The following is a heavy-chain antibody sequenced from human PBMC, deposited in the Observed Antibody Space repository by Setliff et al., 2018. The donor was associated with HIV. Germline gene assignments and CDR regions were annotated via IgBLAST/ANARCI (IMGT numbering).Heavy chain of an antibody. D-gene: IGHD3-10*01. V-gene: IGHV4-59*11. J-gene: IGHJ4*02. CDR3: ARDWSTFGHPTYFFDY. CDR1: GGSIRSHY. Sequence: SLTCTVFGGSIRSHYWNLIRQPPGKGLEWIGYIHHSGSSNSNPSLRNRVTISVDMSKNQFSLKLTSVTAADTAVYYCARDWSTFGHPTYFFDYWGQGTLVTVSS. CDR2: IHHSGSS.